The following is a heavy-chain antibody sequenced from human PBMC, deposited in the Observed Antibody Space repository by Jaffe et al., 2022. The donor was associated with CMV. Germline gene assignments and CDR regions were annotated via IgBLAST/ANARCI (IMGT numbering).Heavy chain of an antibody. V-gene: IGHV4-61*01. CDR2: IYYSGST. CDR3: ARLRGYTNNWYIDS. D-gene: IGHD6-13*01. J-gene: IGHJ4*02. Sequence: QVQLQESGPRLVKPSETLSLTCTVSGGSVSSTNFYWGWIRQPPGKGLEWIAYIYYSGSTNYNPSLKSRVTISVDTSKNQFSLRLTSVTAADTAVYYCARLRGYTNNWYIDSWGQGTLVTVSS. CDR1: GGSVSSTNFY.